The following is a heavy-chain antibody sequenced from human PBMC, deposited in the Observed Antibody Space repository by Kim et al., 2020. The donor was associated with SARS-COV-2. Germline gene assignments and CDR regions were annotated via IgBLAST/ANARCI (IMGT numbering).Heavy chain of an antibody. CDR3: LRGYCNGGRCSPSY. D-gene: IGHD2-15*01. CDR1: GYIFTDYY. Sequence: ASVKVSCKATGYIFTDYYVHWVRQAPGQGLEWMGWITPNNGRTYYAQKFQERVTMTRDTSISTAYMELSRLRSDDTAVYYCLRGYCNGGRCSPSYWGQGTLVTVSS. CDR2: ITPNNGRT. J-gene: IGHJ4*02. V-gene: IGHV1-2*02.